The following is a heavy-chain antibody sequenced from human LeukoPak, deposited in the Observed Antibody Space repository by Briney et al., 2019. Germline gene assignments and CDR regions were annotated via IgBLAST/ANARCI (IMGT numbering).Heavy chain of an antibody. D-gene: IGHD2/OR15-2a*01. CDR3: ARAFRRGSSPGQYYFDY. CDR1: GFTFTYC. Sequence: PGGSPRLSCAASGFTFTYCMNWVRQAPGKGLEWVSYIGSSSGDISYADSVKGRFTISRDNAKNSLHLQMNSLRVEDTAVYYCARAFRRGSSPGQYYFDYWGQGTLVTVSS. V-gene: IGHV3-48*01. CDR2: IGSSSGDI. J-gene: IGHJ4*02.